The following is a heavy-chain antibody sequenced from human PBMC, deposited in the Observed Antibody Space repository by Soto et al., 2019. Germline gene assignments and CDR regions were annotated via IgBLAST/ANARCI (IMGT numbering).Heavy chain of an antibody. V-gene: IGHV3-23*01. CDR3: AKGGLWFGRKSGVIDY. CDR2: ISGSGGST. D-gene: IGHD3-10*01. Sequence: LRLSCAASGFTFSSYAMSWVRQAPGKGLEWVSAISGSGGSTYYADSVKGRFTISRDNSKNTLYLQMNSLRAEDTAVYYCAKGGLWFGRKSGVIDYWGQGTLVTVS. CDR1: GFTFSSYA. J-gene: IGHJ4*02.